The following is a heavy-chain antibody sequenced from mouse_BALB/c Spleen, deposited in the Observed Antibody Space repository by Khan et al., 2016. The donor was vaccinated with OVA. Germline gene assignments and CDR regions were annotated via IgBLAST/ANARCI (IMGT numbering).Heavy chain of an antibody. CDR2: IWGDGSR. V-gene: IGHV2-3*01. Sequence: VQLQESGPGLVAPSQSLSIRCTVSGLSLTNYGVSWVRQPPGKGLEWLGVIWGDGSRNYHSVLKSRLSISKDNSKSQVFVKLNSLQTDDTATYYCAIIYYGYDWFAYWGQGTLVTVSA. J-gene: IGHJ3*01. D-gene: IGHD2-2*01. CDR3: AIIYYGYDWFAY. CDR1: GLSLTNYG.